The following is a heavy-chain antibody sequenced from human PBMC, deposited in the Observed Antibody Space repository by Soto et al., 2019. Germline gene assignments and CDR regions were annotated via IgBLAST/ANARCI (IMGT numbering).Heavy chain of an antibody. D-gene: IGHD6-6*01. CDR1: GGSFSSYH. V-gene: IGHV4-34*01. CDR2: INHLTTT. CDR3: ARDLAARRGDWFDP. J-gene: IGHJ5*02. Sequence: SETLSLTCAVYGGSFSSYHWSWIRQTPGKGLEWIGEINHLTTTNYNPSLKSRVTMSVDTSKNQFSLKLSSVTAADTAVYYCARDLAARRGDWFDPWGQGTLVTVSS.